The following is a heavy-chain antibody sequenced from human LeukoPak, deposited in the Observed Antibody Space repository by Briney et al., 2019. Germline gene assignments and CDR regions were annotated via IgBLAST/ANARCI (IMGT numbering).Heavy chain of an antibody. CDR2: IHPYTGAA. V-gene: IGHV1-2*02. Sequence: GASVKVSCKASGYTFTDFYINWVRQAPGQGLEWMGWIHPYTGAASYAQKFQGRVTVTRDASISTAYMELGRLTSDDTAVYYCARLDSCSGSSCVVDYWGQGTLVTVSS. CDR3: ARLDSCSGSSCVVDY. D-gene: IGHD2-2*01. J-gene: IGHJ4*02. CDR1: GYTFTDFY.